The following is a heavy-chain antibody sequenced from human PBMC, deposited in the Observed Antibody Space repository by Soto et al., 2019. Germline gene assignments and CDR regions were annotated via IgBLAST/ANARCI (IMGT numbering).Heavy chain of an antibody. Sequence: ASVKVSCKASGYTFTSYAMHWVRQAPGQRLEWMGWINAGNGNTKYSQKFQGRVTITRDTSASTAYMELSSLRSEDTAVYYCARVDCGGDRYWEWFDPLGQRNLV. CDR2: INAGNGNT. D-gene: IGHD2-21*01. V-gene: IGHV1-3*01. J-gene: IGHJ5*02. CDR1: GYTFTSYA. CDR3: ARVDCGGDRYWEWFDP.